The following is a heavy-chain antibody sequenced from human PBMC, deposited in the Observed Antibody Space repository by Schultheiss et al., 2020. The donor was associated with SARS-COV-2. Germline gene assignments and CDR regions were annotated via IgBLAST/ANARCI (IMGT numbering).Heavy chain of an antibody. CDR3: ARQATYCSVASCPFDY. CDR1: GYSFTSYW. D-gene: IGHD2-15*01. J-gene: IGHJ4*02. Sequence: GESLKISCKGSGYSFTSYWIGWVRQMHGKGLEWMGVIYPGDSDVRYSPSMQGQVTISADKSASTVYLQWNSLKASDTAMYYCARQATYCSVASCPFDYWGQGTLVTVSS. CDR2: IYPGDSDV. V-gene: IGHV5-51*01.